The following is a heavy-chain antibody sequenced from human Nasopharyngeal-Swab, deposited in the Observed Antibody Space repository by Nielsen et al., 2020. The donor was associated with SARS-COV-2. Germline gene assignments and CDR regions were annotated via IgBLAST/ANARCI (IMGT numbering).Heavy chain of an antibody. CDR1: GFTFNNAW. CDR3: TTPGSYPGIDF. CDR2: IKTKSDGGTT. V-gene: IGHV3-15*01. Sequence: GSLRLSCAASGFTFNNAWMSWVRQAPGKGLEWVGRIKTKSDGGTTDYAAPVKGRFTISRDDSKTTLYLQMNSLKPEDTAVYYCTTPGSYPGIDFWGQGTLVTVSS. D-gene: IGHD1-26*01. J-gene: IGHJ4*02.